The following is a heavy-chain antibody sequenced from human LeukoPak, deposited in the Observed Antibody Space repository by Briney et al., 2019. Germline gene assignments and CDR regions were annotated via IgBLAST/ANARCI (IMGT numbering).Heavy chain of an antibody. CDR1: GYTFTGYY. Sequence: ASVKVSCKASGYTFTGYYMHWVRQAPGQGLELMGWVNPNSGGTNYAQKFQGRVTTTRDTSISTAYMQLSRLRSDDTAVYYCASEVSRPYYYDSSGSDAFDIWGQGTMVTVSS. D-gene: IGHD3-22*01. CDR2: VNPNSGGT. V-gene: IGHV1-2*02. J-gene: IGHJ3*02. CDR3: ASEVSRPYYYDSSGSDAFDI.